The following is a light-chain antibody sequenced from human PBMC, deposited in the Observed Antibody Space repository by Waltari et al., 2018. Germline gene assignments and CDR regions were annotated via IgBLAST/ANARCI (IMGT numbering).Light chain of an antibody. CDR1: NSDVGSYNL. CDR2: EVI. CDR3: CSYAGSGTYV. V-gene: IGLV2-23*02. Sequence: SALTQPASVSGTPGPSITTSCTGTNSDVGSYNLFPWYQHHPGEAPKLMICEVIKRPSGVSNRFSVSKSGNTASLTISGLQAEDEADYYCCSYAGSGTYVFGTGTKVTVL. J-gene: IGLJ1*01.